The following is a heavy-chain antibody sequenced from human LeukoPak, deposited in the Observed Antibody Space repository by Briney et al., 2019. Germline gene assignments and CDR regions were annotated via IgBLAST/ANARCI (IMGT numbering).Heavy chain of an antibody. CDR3: SKDRQAPGRYCSSTSCFPFDS. J-gene: IGHJ5*01. CDR2: IRGSGGST. Sequence: GGSLRLSCVVSGFTFSSYAMSWVRQAPGKGLEWVSDIRGSGGSTYYADSVKGRFTISRDNTKNTVYLQMNSLRAEDTAVYYCSKDRQAPGRYCSSTSCFPFDSWGQGTLVTVSS. CDR1: GFTFSSYA. D-gene: IGHD2-2*01. V-gene: IGHV3-23*01.